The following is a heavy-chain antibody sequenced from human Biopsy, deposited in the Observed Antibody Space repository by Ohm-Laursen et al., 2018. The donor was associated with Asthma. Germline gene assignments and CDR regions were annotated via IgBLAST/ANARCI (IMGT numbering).Heavy chain of an antibody. CDR3: AKRRGYSGHDNDY. CDR1: GFMFRGFG. Sequence: SLRLSCAASGFMFRGFGMHWVRQAPGKGLEWVAVISYDGNHKFYEDSVKGRFTISRDNSKNTLYLQMNSLRTEDTAVYYCAKRRGYSGHDNDYWGQGALVIVSS. D-gene: IGHD5-12*01. CDR2: ISYDGNHK. J-gene: IGHJ4*02. V-gene: IGHV3-30*18.